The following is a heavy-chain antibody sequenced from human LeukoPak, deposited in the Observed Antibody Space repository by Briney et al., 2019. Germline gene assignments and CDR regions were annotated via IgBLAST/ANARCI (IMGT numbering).Heavy chain of an antibody. CDR2: INTTTGNP. Sequence: ASVKVSCKPSGYTFTTFPINWVRQAPGQGLEWMGWINTTTGNPTYAQGLTGQFVFSLDTSVSTAYLQIASLKTEDIGVYYCARGHDTTGYFAYWGQGSLVTVSS. CDR3: ARGHDTTGYFAY. J-gene: IGHJ4*02. CDR1: GYTFTTFP. D-gene: IGHD3-9*01. V-gene: IGHV7-4-1*01.